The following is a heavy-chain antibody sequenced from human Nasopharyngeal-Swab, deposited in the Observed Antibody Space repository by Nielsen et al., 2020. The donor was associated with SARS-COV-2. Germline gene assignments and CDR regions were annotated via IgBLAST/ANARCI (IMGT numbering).Heavy chain of an antibody. CDR3: AREGEYGAYDAPDY. V-gene: IGHV1-2*02. D-gene: IGHD5-12*01. J-gene: IGHJ4*02. CDR2: INPDTGAT. CDR1: GYSFTGYY. Sequence: VQVSCKASGYSFTGYYLHWVRQAPGQGLEWMGWINPDTGATNYTEKFQGRVTMTSDMALSTAYMEMSRLRSDDTAIYYCAREGEYGAYDAPDYWGQGTLVTVSS.